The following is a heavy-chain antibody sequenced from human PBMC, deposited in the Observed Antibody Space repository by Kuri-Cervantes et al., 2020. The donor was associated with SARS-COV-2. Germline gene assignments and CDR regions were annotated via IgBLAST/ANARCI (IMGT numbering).Heavy chain of an antibody. Sequence: ASVKVSCKASGYTFSAYFLHWVRQAPGQGLEWLGWITPNTGATHYAQKFQGRVTMTRDTSTSTVYMELSSLRSEDTAVYYCAREDRAAAATFDYWGQGTLVTVSS. CDR2: ITPNTGAT. CDR3: AREDRAAAATFDY. CDR1: GYTFSAYF. J-gene: IGHJ4*02. D-gene: IGHD6-13*01. V-gene: IGHV1-2*02.